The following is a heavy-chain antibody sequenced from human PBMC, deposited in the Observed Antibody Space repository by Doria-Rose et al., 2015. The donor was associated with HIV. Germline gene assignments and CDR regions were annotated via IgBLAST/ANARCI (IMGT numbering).Heavy chain of an antibody. CDR3: ARRGGWTHDCFYFNL. Sequence: SFASQWIAWVRQMPGKGLEYMGAIFPGDSDTRYSPSFEGQVTISVDKSMRTAFLQWSSPKASDTAMYYCARRGGWTHDCFYFNLWGRGTLVTASS. D-gene: IGHD2-21*02. J-gene: IGHJ2*01. V-gene: IGHV5-51*01. CDR2: IFPGDSDT. CDR1: SFASQW.